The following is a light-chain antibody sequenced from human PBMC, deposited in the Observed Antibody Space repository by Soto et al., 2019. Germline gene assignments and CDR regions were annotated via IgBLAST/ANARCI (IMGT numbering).Light chain of an antibody. CDR1: QSVSGNY. Sequence: EIVLTQSPGTLSLSPGKRATLSCRASQSVSGNYLAWYQQKPRQSPRLLIYGSSDRATGIPDRFSGSGSGTDFTLTITRVEPDDFAVYYCQQYGSSPPYTFGQGTKLEIK. V-gene: IGKV3-20*01. CDR2: GSS. J-gene: IGKJ2*01. CDR3: QQYGSSPPYT.